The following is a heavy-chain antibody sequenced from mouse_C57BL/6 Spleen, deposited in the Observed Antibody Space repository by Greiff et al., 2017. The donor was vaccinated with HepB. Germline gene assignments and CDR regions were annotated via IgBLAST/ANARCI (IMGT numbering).Heavy chain of an antibody. Sequence: QVQLQHPGAELVRPGSSVKLSCKASGYTFTSYWMHWVKQRPIQGLEWIGNIDPSDSETHYNQKFKDKATLTVDKSSSTAYMQLSSLTSEDSAVYYCARAGDYYGSSPFAYWGQRTLVTVSA. CDR2: IDPSDSET. CDR3: ARAGDYYGSSPFAY. V-gene: IGHV1-52*01. D-gene: IGHD1-1*01. J-gene: IGHJ3*01. CDR1: GYTFTSYW.